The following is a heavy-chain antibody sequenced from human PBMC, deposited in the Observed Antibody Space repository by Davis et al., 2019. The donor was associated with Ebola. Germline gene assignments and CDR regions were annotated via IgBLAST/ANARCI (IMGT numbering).Heavy chain of an antibody. J-gene: IGHJ6*04. D-gene: IGHD3-16*01. CDR2: IFYTGST. CDR1: RGSISSHF. Sequence: PSETLSLTCAVSRGSISSHFWSWIRQSPGQGLEWIGSIFYTGSTNLNPSLRSRVTLSVDRPKNKFSLNVTSVTAADTAVYFCARQPRSTRSPEYYHGLDVWGKGTTVVVSS. CDR3: ARQPRSTRSPEYYHGLDV. V-gene: IGHV4-59*11.